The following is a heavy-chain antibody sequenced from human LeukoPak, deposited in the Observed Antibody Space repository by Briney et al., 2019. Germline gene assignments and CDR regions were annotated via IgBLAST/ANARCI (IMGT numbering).Heavy chain of an antibody. V-gene: IGHV3-74*01. CDR2: LNTDGSSP. Sequence: PGGSLRLSCAASGFPFVTYWMHWVCQAPGKGLVWVSHLNTDGSSPTYGDSAKGRFTVSRDNAKNTLFLQLNSLRVEDTAVYYCARGTAEPAGTDYWGQGTLVTVSS. CDR1: GFPFVTYW. CDR3: ARGTAEPAGTDY. D-gene: IGHD2-2*01. J-gene: IGHJ4*02.